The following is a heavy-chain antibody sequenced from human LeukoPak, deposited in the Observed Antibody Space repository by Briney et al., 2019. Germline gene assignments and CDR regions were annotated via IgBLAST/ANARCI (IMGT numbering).Heavy chain of an antibody. CDR2: IYTSGST. D-gene: IGHD2-2*01. J-gene: IGHJ6*03. CDR3: ARGSYCSSTSCYYYYYYMDV. CDR1: GGSISSYY. Sequence: PSETLSLTCTVSGGSISSYYWSWIRQPAGKGLEGIGRIYTSGSTNYNPSLKSRVTMSVDTSKNQFSLKLSSVTAADTAVYYCARGSYCSSTSCYYYYYYMDVWGKGTTVTVSS. V-gene: IGHV4-4*07.